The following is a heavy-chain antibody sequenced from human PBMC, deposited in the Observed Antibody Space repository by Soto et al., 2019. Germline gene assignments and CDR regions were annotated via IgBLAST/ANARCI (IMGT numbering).Heavy chain of an antibody. J-gene: IGHJ4*02. CDR2: INAGNGNT. D-gene: IGHD6-19*01. V-gene: IGHV1-3*01. CDR1: GYTFTSYA. Sequence: ASVKVSCKASGYTFTSYAMHWVRQAPGQRLEWMGWINAGNGNTKYSQKFQGRVTITRDTSASTAYMELSSLRSEDTAVYYCARDLGIAVAGPDYWGQGTLVTVSS. CDR3: ARDLGIAVAGPDY.